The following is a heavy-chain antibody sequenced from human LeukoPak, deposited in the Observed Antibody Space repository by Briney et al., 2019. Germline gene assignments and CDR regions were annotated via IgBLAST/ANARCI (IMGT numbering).Heavy chain of an antibody. CDR3: ARGGGYNSRLLDY. CDR1: GGSISSGDYY. J-gene: IGHJ4*02. V-gene: IGHV4-30-4*02. CDR2: IYYSGST. Sequence: SETLSLTCTVSGGSISSGDYYWSWIRQTPGKGLEWIGYIYYSGSTYYNPSLKSRVTISQDTSKNQFSLTLSSVTAADTAVYYCARGGGYNSRLLDYWGQGTLVTVSS. D-gene: IGHD5-24*01.